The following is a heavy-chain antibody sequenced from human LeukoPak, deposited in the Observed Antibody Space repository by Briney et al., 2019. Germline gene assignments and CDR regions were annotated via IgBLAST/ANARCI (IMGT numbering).Heavy chain of an antibody. CDR3: ARGDAYLDY. CDR2: ISSSSSYT. V-gene: IGHV3-21*01. J-gene: IGHJ4*02. CDR1: GFTFSSYS. Sequence: GGSLRLSCAASGFTFSSYSMNWVRQAPGKGLEWVSSISSSSSYTYYADSVKGRFTISRDKAKNSLYLQMNSLRAADTAVYYCARGDAYLDYWGQGTLVTVSS. D-gene: IGHD2-21*02.